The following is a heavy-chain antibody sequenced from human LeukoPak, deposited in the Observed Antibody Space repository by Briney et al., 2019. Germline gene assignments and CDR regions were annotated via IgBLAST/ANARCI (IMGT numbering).Heavy chain of an antibody. CDR3: ARDPYQVRGPQYYYYYYGMDV. V-gene: IGHV3-33*01. D-gene: IGHD3-10*01. CDR2: IWYDGSNK. CDR1: GFTFSSYG. J-gene: IGHJ6*02. Sequence: GGSLRLSCAASGFTFSSYGMHWVSQAPGKGLEWVAVIWYDGSNKYYADSVKGRLTISRDNSKNTLYLQMNSLRAEDTAVYYCARDPYQVRGPQYYYYYYGMDVWGQGTTVTVSS.